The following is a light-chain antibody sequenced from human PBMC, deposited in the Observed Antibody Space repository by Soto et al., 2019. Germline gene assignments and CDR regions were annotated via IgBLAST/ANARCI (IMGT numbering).Light chain of an antibody. J-gene: IGKJ5*01. V-gene: IGKV1-9*01. Sequence: DIQLTQSPSCLSASVGDRVTITCRASQGIRNYLAWYQQKPGRAPKLLMYIASTLHTGVPSRFSGSESGTEFTLTITSLQPEDFATYYCQQVNSYPITFGQGTRLE. CDR3: QQVNSYPIT. CDR2: IAS. CDR1: QGIRNY.